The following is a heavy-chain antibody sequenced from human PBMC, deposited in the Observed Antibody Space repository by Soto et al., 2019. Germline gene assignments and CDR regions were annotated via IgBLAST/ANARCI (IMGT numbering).Heavy chain of an antibody. Sequence: QVQLVESGGGVVQPGRSLTLSCAASGYTFSIHGMHWVRQAPGKGLEWVAVISYDGSNKYYADSVKGRFTISRDNSKNTLFLQMSSLRTEDTAVYYCAKDQAGYSGYDSGSDYWGQGTLVTVSS. CDR1: GYTFSIHG. CDR3: AKDQAGYSGYDSGSDY. CDR2: ISYDGSNK. V-gene: IGHV3-30*18. D-gene: IGHD5-12*01. J-gene: IGHJ4*02.